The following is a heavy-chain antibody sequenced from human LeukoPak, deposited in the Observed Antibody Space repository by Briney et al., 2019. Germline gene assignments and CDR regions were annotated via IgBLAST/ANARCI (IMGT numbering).Heavy chain of an antibody. CDR1: GYSFTSYW. Sequence: GESLKISCKGSGYSFTSYWIGWVRQAPGKGLEWVSAISGSGGSTYYADSVKGRFTISRDNSKNTLYLQMNSLRAEDTAVYYCANMRAYCSGGSCSNDYWGQGTLVTVSS. V-gene: IGHV3-23*01. CDR3: ANMRAYCSGGSCSNDY. J-gene: IGHJ4*02. CDR2: ISGSGGST. D-gene: IGHD2-15*01.